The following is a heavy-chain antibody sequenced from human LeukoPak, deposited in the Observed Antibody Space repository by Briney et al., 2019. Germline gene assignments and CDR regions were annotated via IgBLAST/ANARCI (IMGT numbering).Heavy chain of an antibody. CDR2: FDPEDGET. CDR3: ATLSPDTAMVTYYYYMDV. Sequence: GASVKVSCKVSGYTLTELSMHWLRQAPGKGLEWMGGFDPEDGETIYAQKFQGRVTMTEDTSTDTAYMELSSLRSEDTAVYYCATLSPDTAMVTYYYYMDVWGKGTTVTVSS. D-gene: IGHD5-18*01. CDR1: GYTLTELS. J-gene: IGHJ6*03. V-gene: IGHV1-24*01.